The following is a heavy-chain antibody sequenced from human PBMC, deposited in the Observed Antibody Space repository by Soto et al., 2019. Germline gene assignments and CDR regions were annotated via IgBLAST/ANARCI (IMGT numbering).Heavy chain of an antibody. CDR1: GDSINSHTYY. J-gene: IGHJ4*02. CDR3: ASNSYGYIFYDD. CDR2: VYYTWTT. D-gene: IGHD5-18*01. Sequence: SETLSLTCTVSGDSINSHTYYWGWIRQPPGKGLEWIGSVYYTWTTYYNPSLKSRVTISVDTSKNQFSLKLSSVTAADTAVYYCASNSYGYIFYDDWGQGTLVPVSS. V-gene: IGHV4-39*01.